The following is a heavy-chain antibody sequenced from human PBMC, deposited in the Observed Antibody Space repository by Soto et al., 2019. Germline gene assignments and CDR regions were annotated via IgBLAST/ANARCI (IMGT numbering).Heavy chain of an antibody. Sequence: SQTLSLTCAISGDSVSSNSAAWNWIRQSPSRGLEWLGRTYYRSKWYNDYEVSVKTRITVNADTSKNHFSLKLTSVTATDTAVYYCASRGRSVLTDWGQGTLVTVSS. CDR3: ASRGRSVLTD. J-gene: IGHJ4*02. CDR1: GDSVSSNSAA. CDR2: TYYRSKWYN. D-gene: IGHD1-26*01. V-gene: IGHV6-1*01.